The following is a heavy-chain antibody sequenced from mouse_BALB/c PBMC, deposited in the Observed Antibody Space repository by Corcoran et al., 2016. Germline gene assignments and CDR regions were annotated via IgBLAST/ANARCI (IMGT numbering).Heavy chain of an antibody. CDR2: INTYTGEP. V-gene: IGHV9-1*02. Sequence: QIQLVQSGPELKKPGETVKISCKASGYTFTNYGMNWVKQAPGKGLKWMGWINTYTGEPTYADDFKGRFAFSLETSASTAYLQINNLKNEDMATYVCARSGEWLPFAYWGQGTLVTVSA. CDR3: ARSGEWLPFAY. J-gene: IGHJ3*01. CDR1: GYTFTNYG. D-gene: IGHD2-2*01.